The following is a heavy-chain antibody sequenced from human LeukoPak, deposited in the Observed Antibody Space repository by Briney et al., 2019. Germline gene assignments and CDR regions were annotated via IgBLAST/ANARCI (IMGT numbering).Heavy chain of an antibody. V-gene: IGHV3-30*02. CDR3: ARRSSSGWYPDYYYYYMDV. CDR1: EFTFSNYG. D-gene: IGHD6-19*01. J-gene: IGHJ6*03. Sequence: GGSLRLSCAASEFTFSNYGMHWVRQAPGKGLEWVAFIRYDGTNKYYADSVKGRFTISRDNSKNTLYLKMNSLRGEDTAVYYCARRSSSGWYPDYYYYYMDVWGKGTTVTISS. CDR2: IRYDGTNK.